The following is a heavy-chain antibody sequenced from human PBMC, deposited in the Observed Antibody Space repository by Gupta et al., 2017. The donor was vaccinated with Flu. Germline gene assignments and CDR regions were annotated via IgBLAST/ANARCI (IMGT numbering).Heavy chain of an antibody. V-gene: IGHV3-23*01. CDR2: ISGSGGSK. J-gene: IGHJ2*01. CDR1: GFTFSSYA. D-gene: IGHD1-20*01. CDR3: ARKRIGNWSYWYFDL. Sequence: EVQLLESGGGLVQPGGSLRLSCAASGFTFSSYAIRWVRQAPGKGLEWVSAISGSGGSKYYADSVKGRFTISRDNSKNTLYLQMNSLRAEDTAVYYCARKRIGNWSYWYFDLWGRGTLVTVSS.